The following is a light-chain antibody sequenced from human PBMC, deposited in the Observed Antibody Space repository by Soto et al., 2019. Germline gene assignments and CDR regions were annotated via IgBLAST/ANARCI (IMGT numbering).Light chain of an antibody. V-gene: IGKV1-27*01. Sequence: DIQMTQSPSSLSASVGNRVSISCRASQGITNHLAWYQQKPGKAPKVLIYAASTLQPGVPSRFSGSGSGTHFTLTISSLQPEDVATYYCQKYNSAPWTFGQGTKVDI. CDR2: AAS. CDR3: QKYNSAPWT. CDR1: QGITNH. J-gene: IGKJ1*01.